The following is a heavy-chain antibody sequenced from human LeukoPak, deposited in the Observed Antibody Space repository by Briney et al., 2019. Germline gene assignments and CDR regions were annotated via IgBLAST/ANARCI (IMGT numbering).Heavy chain of an antibody. J-gene: IGHJ4*02. CDR1: EYSFATYW. D-gene: IGHD1-26*01. CDR3: ARPLQGIVGATGFDY. V-gene: IGHV5-51*01. CDR2: IYPSDSDT. Sequence: TTGESLKISCQGSEYSFATYWIAWLRQMPGKGLEWMGIIYPSDSDTRYSPSFQGQVTISADKSIKTAYLRWSSLKASDTAMYYCARPLQGIVGATGFDYWGQGTLVTVSS.